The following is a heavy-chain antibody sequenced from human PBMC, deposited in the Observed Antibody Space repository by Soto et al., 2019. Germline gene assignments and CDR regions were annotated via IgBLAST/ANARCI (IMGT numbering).Heavy chain of an antibody. Sequence: EVQLVESGGGLVQPGRSLRLSCAASGFTFDDYAMHWVRQGPGKGLEWISGISWDSGQTDYADSVKVRFTISRDNAKNTLSLHMNSLRPEDTAWYYCAQEGDYDLEGTMPGAVAVWGQGPTVTVSS. D-gene: IGHD3-3*01. CDR1: GFTFDDYA. CDR2: ISWDSGQT. J-gene: IGHJ6*02. CDR3: AQEGDYDLEGTMPGAVAV. V-gene: IGHV3-9*01.